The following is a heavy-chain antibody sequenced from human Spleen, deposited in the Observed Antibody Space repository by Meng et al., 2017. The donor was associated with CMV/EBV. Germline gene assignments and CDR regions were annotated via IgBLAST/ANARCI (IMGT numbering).Heavy chain of an antibody. Sequence: ESLKISCAVYGGSFSGYYWSWIRQPPGKGLEWIGEINHSGSTNYNPSLKSRVTISVDTSRNQFSLTLSSVTAADTAVYYCSRDYCGGDCYSLGHWGQGSLVTVSS. CDR1: GGSFSGYY. J-gene: IGHJ1*01. D-gene: IGHD2-21*01. CDR2: INHSGST. CDR3: SRDYCGGDCYSLGH. V-gene: IGHV4-34*01.